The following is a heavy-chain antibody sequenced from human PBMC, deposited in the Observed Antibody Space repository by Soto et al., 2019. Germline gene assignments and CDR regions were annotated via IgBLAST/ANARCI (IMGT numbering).Heavy chain of an antibody. D-gene: IGHD5-18*01. J-gene: IGHJ5*02. CDR3: ARGRGYSYGLDP. V-gene: IGHV4-30-4*01. Sequence: SETLSLTCAVSGGSISSDKWWSWVRQPPGEGLEWIGFISYSGTTSYCPSLKSRVAISLDTSKNQFSLSLNFVTAADTAVYYCARGRGYSYGLDPWGQGSLVT. CDR1: GGSISSDKW. CDR2: ISYSGTT.